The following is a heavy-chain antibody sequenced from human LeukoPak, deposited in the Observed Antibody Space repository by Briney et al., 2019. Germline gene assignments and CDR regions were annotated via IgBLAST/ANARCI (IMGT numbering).Heavy chain of an antibody. V-gene: IGHV4-4*02. J-gene: IGHJ4*02. CDR3: ARVNINNWHSCDY. D-gene: IGHD1-1*01. CDR2: IYHSGSP. CDR1: GGSISSNNW. Sequence: SGTLSLTCAVSGGSISSNNWWGWVHQPPGKGLEWIGEIYHSGSPNYNPSLKSRVTISVDKSRNHFSLNLSSVTAADTAVYYCARVNINNWHSCDYWGQGTLVTVSS.